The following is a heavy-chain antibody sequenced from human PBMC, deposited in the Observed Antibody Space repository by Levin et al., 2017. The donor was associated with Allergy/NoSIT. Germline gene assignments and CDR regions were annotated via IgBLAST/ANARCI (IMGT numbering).Heavy chain of an antibody. D-gene: IGHD3-22*01. V-gene: IGHV3-53*01. CDR1: GFSVSNHY. CDR2: ISDAGTT. J-gene: IGHJ4*02. CDR3: ARDSGYGPDY. Sequence: GGSLRLSCAASGFSVSNHYMSWVRQAPGKGLEWVSVISDAGTTYYTDSVSDRFTISRDNSKNTLYLQMNSLRAEDTAVYYCARDSGYGPDYWGQGTLITVSS.